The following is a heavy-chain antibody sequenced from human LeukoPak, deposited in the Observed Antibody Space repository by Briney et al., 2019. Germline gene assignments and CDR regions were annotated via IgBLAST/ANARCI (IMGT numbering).Heavy chain of an antibody. D-gene: IGHD4-23*01. CDR2: INNGGGSK. CDR1: RFTFSDYS. CDR3: AKDGGSRDFDY. Sequence: PGGSLRLSCAASRFTFSDYSMNWVRHNPREGLEWVSYINNGGGSKYYADSVKGRFTISRDNAKNSMYLQMNSLRDDDTALYYCAKDGGSRDFDYWGQGTLVTVSS. V-gene: IGHV3-48*02. J-gene: IGHJ4*02.